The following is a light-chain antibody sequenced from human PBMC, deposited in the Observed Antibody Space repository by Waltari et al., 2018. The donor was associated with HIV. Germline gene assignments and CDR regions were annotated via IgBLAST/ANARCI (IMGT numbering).Light chain of an antibody. J-gene: IGLJ1*01. Sequence: QSVLTQPPSASGTPGQRVTISCSGGSSNIGSNYVFWYQLLPGTAPKLLVYRNDQRPSGFPDRLSGSKSGTSASLAISVLRSEDEADYYCAAWDDSLSGYVFGTGTKVTVL. V-gene: IGLV1-47*01. CDR1: SSNIGSNY. CDR2: RND. CDR3: AAWDDSLSGYV.